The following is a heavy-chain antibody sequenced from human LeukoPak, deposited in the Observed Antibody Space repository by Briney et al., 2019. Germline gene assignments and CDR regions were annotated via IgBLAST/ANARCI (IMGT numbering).Heavy chain of an antibody. CDR1: GFTFSGYS. Sequence: GGSLRLSCTAPGFTFSGYSMNWIRQAPGKGLEWVSSFGTRSTSVYHAGSVKGRFAISRDNAKNSLYLQMNSLRAEDTALYYCAREVSEGFDFWGQGTLVTVSS. CDR3: AREVSEGFDF. J-gene: IGHJ4*02. D-gene: IGHD3-22*01. CDR2: FGTRSTSV. V-gene: IGHV3-21*01.